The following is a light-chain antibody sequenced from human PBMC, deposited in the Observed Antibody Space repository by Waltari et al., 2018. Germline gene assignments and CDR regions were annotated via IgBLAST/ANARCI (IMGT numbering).Light chain of an antibody. CDR1: HDINKN. V-gene: IGKV1-33*01. J-gene: IGKJ4*01. Sequence: DIQMTQAPSSLSASVGDRVTITCQASHDINKNLNWFQQKPGKAPKVLIFDASNLRTGVPLRFSGSGSGTHFTFTISSLQTEDVATYSCQQYKYVPLTFGGGTKVEMK. CDR2: DAS. CDR3: QQYKYVPLT.